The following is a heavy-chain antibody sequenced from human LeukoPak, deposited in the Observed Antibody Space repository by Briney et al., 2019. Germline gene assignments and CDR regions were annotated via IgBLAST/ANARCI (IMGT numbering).Heavy chain of an antibody. D-gene: IGHD3-16*01. CDR1: GGSISSYY. V-gene: IGHV4-59*06. Sequence: SETLSLTCTVSGGSISSYYWSWIRQPPGKGLEWIGYIYYSGSTYYNPSLKSRVAISVDTSKNQFSLKLSSVTAADTAVYYCAREWGSNDAFDIWGQGTMVTVSS. J-gene: IGHJ3*02. CDR2: IYYSGST. CDR3: AREWGSNDAFDI.